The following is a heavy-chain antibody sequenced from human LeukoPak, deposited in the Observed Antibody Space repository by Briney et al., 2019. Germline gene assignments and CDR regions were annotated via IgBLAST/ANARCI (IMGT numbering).Heavy chain of an antibody. CDR2: ISGSGLST. CDR1: GFTFSNYA. J-gene: IGHJ4*02. Sequence: PGGSLRLSCAASGFTFSNYAMNWVRQAPGKGLEWVSAISGSGLSTYYADSVKGRFSISRDNSKSTLFLQMNSLRAEDTAVYYCAKDRPYSDRDYWGQGTLVTVSS. D-gene: IGHD2-15*01. V-gene: IGHV3-23*01. CDR3: AKDRPYSDRDY.